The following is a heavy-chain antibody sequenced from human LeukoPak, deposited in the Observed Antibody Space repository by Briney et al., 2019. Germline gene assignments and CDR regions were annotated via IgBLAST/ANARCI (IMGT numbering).Heavy chain of an antibody. J-gene: IGHJ4*02. D-gene: IGHD2-15*01. Sequence: GASVKVSCKASGYTFTSYDINWVRQATGQGLEWMGWMSPNSGNTGYAQKFQGRVTITRNPSISTAYMELSSLRSEDTAVYYCARDCRGSGGSCCFDYWGQGTLVTVSS. CDR3: ARDCRGSGGSCCFDY. V-gene: IGHV1-8*03. CDR1: GYTFTSYD. CDR2: MSPNSGNT.